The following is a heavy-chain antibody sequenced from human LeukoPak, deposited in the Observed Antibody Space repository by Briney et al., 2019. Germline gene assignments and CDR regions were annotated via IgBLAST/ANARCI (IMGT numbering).Heavy chain of an antibody. Sequence: GGSLRLSCAASGLAFSSYSINWVRQAPGKGLEWVSSISSSSDYIYYADSVKGRFTISRDNAKSSLYLQMNNLRAEDTAVYYCARSRSIAARVNWLDPWGQGTLITVSS. CDR1: GLAFSSYS. J-gene: IGHJ5*02. CDR3: ARSRSIAARVNWLDP. D-gene: IGHD6-6*01. V-gene: IGHV3-21*01. CDR2: ISSSSDYI.